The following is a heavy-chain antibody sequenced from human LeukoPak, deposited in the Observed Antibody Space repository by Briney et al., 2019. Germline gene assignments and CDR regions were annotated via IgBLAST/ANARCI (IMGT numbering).Heavy chain of an antibody. V-gene: IGHV4-34*01. CDR3: ARGDDIVVVPAASGGTRFDY. D-gene: IGHD2-2*01. Sequence: SETLSLTCAVYGGSFSGYYWSWIRQPPGKGLEWIGEINHSGSTNYNPSLKSRVTISVDTSKNQFSLKLSSVTAADTAVYYCARGDDIVVVPAASGGTRFDYWGQGTLVTVSS. CDR2: INHSGST. J-gene: IGHJ4*02. CDR1: GGSFSGYY.